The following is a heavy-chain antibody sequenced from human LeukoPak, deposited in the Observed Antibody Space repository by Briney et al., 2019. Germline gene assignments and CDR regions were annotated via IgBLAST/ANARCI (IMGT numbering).Heavy chain of an antibody. D-gene: IGHD6-13*01. CDR3: ARGPESIAAAGN. Sequence: SETLSLTCAVYGGSFRGYYWSWLRQPPGKGLEGIVEINHSGNTNYNPSLKSRVTISVDTSKNQFSLKLSSVTAADTAVYYCARGPESIAAAGNWGQGTLVTVSS. CDR1: GGSFRGYY. V-gene: IGHV4-34*01. J-gene: IGHJ1*01. CDR2: INHSGNT.